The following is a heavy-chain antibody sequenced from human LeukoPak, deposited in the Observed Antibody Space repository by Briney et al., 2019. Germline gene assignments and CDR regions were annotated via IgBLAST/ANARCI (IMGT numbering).Heavy chain of an antibody. Sequence: PSETLSLTCAVYGGSFSGYYWSWIRQPPGKGLEWIGKINHSGSTNYNPSLKSRVTISVDTSKNQFSLKLSSVTAADTAVYYCARGFGYCSGGSCYSGMDVWGKGATVTVSS. V-gene: IGHV4-34*01. CDR3: ARGFGYCSGGSCYSGMDV. CDR2: INHSGST. CDR1: GGSFSGYY. J-gene: IGHJ6*04. D-gene: IGHD2-15*01.